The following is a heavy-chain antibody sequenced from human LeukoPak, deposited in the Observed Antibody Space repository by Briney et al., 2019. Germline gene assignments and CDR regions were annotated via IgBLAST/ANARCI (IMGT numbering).Heavy chain of an antibody. Sequence: SVKVSCKASGGTFSSYAISWVRQAPGQGLEWMGGIIPIFGTANYAQKFQGRVTITADESTSTAYMELSSLRSEDTAVYYCARVIRGVVPADVNWFDPWGQGTLVTVSS. CDR3: ARVIRGVVPADVNWFDP. CDR1: GGTFSSYA. D-gene: IGHD2-2*01. J-gene: IGHJ5*02. CDR2: IIPIFGTA. V-gene: IGHV1-69*01.